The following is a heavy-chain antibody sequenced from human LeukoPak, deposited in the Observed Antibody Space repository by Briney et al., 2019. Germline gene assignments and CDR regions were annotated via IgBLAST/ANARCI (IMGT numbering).Heavy chain of an antibody. CDR2: INCNTGRT. CDR1: GYTFTYFF. D-gene: IGHD2-2*01. J-gene: IGHJ3*02. V-gene: IGHV1-2*02. CDR3: ARRLVSYAFDM. Sequence: ASVKVSCMASGYTFTYFFIHWVRQAPGQGLEWMGSINCNTGRTTYAQKFQGRVTMTRDTSIRAAYMELSWLISDDTAVYYCARRLVSYAFDMWGQGTMVTVSS.